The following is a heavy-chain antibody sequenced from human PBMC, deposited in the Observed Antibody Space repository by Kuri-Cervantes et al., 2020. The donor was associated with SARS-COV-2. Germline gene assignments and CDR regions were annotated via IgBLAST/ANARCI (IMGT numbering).Heavy chain of an antibody. Sequence: ASVKVSCKASGYAFTSYGISWVRQAPGQGLEWMGWISAYNGNTNYAQKLQGRVTMTTGTSTSTAYMGLRSLRSDDTAVYYCARGHTSSSWDNWFDPWGQGTLVTVSS. D-gene: IGHD6-13*01. V-gene: IGHV1-18*01. CDR2: ISAYNGNT. J-gene: IGHJ5*02. CDR1: GYAFTSYG. CDR3: ARGHTSSSWDNWFDP.